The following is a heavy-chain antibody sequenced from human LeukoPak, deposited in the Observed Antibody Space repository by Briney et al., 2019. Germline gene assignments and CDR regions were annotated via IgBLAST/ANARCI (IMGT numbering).Heavy chain of an antibody. CDR3: ARGPSGYHNT. J-gene: IGHJ4*02. Sequence: SETLSLTCTVSGGSITSNSYYWGWIRQPPGKGLEWIGSIYYSGSTYYNPSLKSRVTISVDTSKNQFSLKLSSVTAADTAMYYCARGPSGYHNTGGQGTLVTVSS. V-gene: IGHV4-39*07. CDR2: IYYSGST. D-gene: IGHD5-12*01. CDR1: GGSITSNSYY.